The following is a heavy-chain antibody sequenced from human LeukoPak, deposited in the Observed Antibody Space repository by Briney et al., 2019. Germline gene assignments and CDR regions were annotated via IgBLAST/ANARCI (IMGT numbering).Heavy chain of an antibody. D-gene: IGHD1-1*01. CDR3: AMNWNVPPRDY. J-gene: IGHJ4*02. Sequence: GGSLRLSCATSGFTFSSYGMNWVRQAPGEGLEWVSYISSSSSYIYQADSVKGRFTVSRDNAKKYLQMNSLRAKDTAVYYCAMNWNVPPRDYWGQGTLVTVSS. CDR2: ISSSSSYI. CDR1: GFTFSSYG. V-gene: IGHV3-21*01.